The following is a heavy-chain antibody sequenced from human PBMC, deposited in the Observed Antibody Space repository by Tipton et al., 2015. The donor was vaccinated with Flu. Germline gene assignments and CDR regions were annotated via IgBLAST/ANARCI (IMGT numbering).Heavy chain of an antibody. J-gene: IGHJ6*02. CDR2: ISAYNGNT. CDR3: ARADVVVIAIEYYYGMDV. CDR1: GYTFTSYG. Sequence: QSEAEVKKPGASVKVSCKASGYTFTSYGISWVRQAPGQGLEWMGWISAYNGNTNYAQKLQGRVTMTTDTSTSTAYMELRSLRSDDTAVYYCARADVVVIAIEYYYGMDVWGQGTTVTVSS. D-gene: IGHD2-21*01. V-gene: IGHV1-18*01.